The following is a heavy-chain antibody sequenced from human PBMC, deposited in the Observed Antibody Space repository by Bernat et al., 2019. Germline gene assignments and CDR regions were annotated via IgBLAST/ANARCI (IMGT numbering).Heavy chain of an antibody. J-gene: IGHJ6*02. CDR2: IWYDGSNK. CDR3: AREAEALQAGYYYGMDV. V-gene: IGHV3-33*01. Sequence: QVQLVESGGGVVQPGRSLRLSCAASGFTFSSYGMHWVRQAPGKGLEWVAVIWYDGSNKYYADSVKGRFTISRDNSKNTLYLQMNSLRAEDTAVYYCAREAEALQAGYYYGMDVWGQGTTVTVSS. CDR1: GFTFSSYG.